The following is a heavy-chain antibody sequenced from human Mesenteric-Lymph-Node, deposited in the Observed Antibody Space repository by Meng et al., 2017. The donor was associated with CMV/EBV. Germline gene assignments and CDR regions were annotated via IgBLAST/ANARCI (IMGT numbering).Heavy chain of an antibody. D-gene: IGHD3-10*01. Sequence: VSGGSVSSGSHYWSWLRQPPGKGLEWIAYMYYSGSTNYNPSLKSRVTISVDTSKNQFSLKLSSVTAADTAVYYCARALVRGVTNFDYWGQGILVTVSS. CDR1: GGSVSSGSHY. CDR2: MYYSGST. V-gene: IGHV4-61*01. CDR3: ARALVRGVTNFDY. J-gene: IGHJ4*02.